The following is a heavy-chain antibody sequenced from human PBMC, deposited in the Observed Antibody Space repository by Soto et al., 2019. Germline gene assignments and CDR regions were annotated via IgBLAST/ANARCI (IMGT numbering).Heavy chain of an antibody. CDR3: ARNPFGDFDY. V-gene: IGHV3-7*05. Sequence: VGSLRLSCAASGFTFNTYWMTWVRRAPGKGLEWLANIKPDGTTQNYVDSVKGRFTISRDNAKSSLYLQMNSLRAEDTAIYYCARNPFGDFDYWGQGTMVTVSS. CDR2: IKPDGTTQ. CDR1: GFTFNTYW. J-gene: IGHJ4*02. D-gene: IGHD2-15*01.